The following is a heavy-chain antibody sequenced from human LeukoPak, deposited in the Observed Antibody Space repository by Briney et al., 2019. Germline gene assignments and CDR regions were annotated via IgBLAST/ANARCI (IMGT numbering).Heavy chain of an antibody. V-gene: IGHV1-2*02. J-gene: IGHJ6*02. D-gene: IGHD3-10*01. CDR1: GYTFTGYY. Sequence: ASVKVSCKASGYTFTGYYMHWVRQAPGQGLEWMGWINPNSGGTNYAQKFQGRVTMTRDTSISTAYMELSRLRSDDTAVYYCARDTRLLWFGELSYGMDVWGQGNGHRLL. CDR2: INPNSGGT. CDR3: ARDTRLLWFGELSYGMDV.